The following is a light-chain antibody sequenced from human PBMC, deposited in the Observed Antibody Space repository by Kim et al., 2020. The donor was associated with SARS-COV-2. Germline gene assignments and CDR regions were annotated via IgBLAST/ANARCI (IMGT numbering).Light chain of an antibody. V-gene: IGKV3-15*01. Sequence: EIVMTQSPVTLSVSPGERATLSCRASQSVSTNLVWYQQKPGQAPRLLIYDASTRAAGTPARFSGSGSGTDFTLTISGLQSGDFAVYYCQQYTNWPQITFGQGTKLEI. CDR2: DAS. CDR3: QQYTNWPQIT. J-gene: IGKJ2*01. CDR1: QSVSTN.